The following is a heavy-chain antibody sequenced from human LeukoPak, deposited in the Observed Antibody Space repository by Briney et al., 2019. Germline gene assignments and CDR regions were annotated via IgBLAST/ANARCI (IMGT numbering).Heavy chain of an antibody. J-gene: IGHJ4*02. V-gene: IGHV1-24*01. Sequence: ASAKVSCKLSGYTLTELSMHWGPEAPGEGRGWRGGFDPEDGETIYAQKFQGRVTMTEDTSTDTAYMELSSLRSEDTAVYYCATELSNPPSLRVFWGQGTLATVSS. CDR2: FDPEDGET. CDR1: GYTLTELS. D-gene: IGHD4-11*01. CDR3: ATELSNPPSLRVF.